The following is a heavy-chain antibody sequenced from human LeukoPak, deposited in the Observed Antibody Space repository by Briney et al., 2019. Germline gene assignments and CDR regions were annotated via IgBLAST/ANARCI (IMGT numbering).Heavy chain of an antibody. CDR2: IYYSGST. Sequence: SQTLSLTCTVSGGSISSGDYYWSWIRQPPGKGLEWIVYIYYSGSTYYNPSLKSRVTISVDTSKNQFSLKLSSVTAADTAVYYCARVLVNYDILTGFYYYYGMDVWGQGTTVTVSS. CDR1: GGSISSGDYY. V-gene: IGHV4-30-4*01. J-gene: IGHJ6*02. D-gene: IGHD3-9*01. CDR3: ARVLVNYDILTGFYYYYGMDV.